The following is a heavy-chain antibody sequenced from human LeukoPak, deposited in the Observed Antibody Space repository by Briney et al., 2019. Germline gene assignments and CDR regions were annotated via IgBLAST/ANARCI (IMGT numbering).Heavy chain of an antibody. CDR1: GFTFFSYW. J-gene: IGHJ4*02. CDR2: IKTDGSIT. CDR3: ARDGDAQMNDFDY. V-gene: IGHV3-74*01. D-gene: IGHD7-27*01. Sequence: GEPLSLTFAGSGFTFFSYWMCCVRQDPGKGLAWVSCIKTDGSITAYAGSVKGRFTISRDNAKNTLYLQMNSLRADDTAVYYCARDGDAQMNDFDYWGQGTLVTVSS.